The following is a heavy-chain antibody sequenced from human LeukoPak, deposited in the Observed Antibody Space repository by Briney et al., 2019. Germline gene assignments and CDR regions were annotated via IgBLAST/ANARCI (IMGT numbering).Heavy chain of an antibody. D-gene: IGHD4-23*01. CDR2: IYYSGST. Sequence: SQTLSLTCTVSGGSISSGDYYWGWLRQPPGKGLGWIGYIYYSGSTYYNPSLKSRFTISVDTSKNQFSLKLSSVTAADTAVYYCARDDDYGGKLDYWGQGTLVTVSS. J-gene: IGHJ4*02. CDR1: GGSISSGDYY. V-gene: IGHV4-30-4*01. CDR3: ARDDDYGGKLDY.